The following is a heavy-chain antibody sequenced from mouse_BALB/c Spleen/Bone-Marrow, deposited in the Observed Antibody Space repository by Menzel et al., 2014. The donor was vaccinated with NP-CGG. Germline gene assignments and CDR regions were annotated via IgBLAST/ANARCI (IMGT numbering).Heavy chain of an antibody. J-gene: IGHJ3*01. CDR2: ISGDGRYT. Sequence: EVKLMESGGGLVKSGGSLKLSCAASGFSFSNYGMSWVRQTPEKRLEWVATISGDGRYTFYSDSVKGRFTISRDNAKNNLYLQLSRLRSEDTALYYCARHAYYDQTEVSFVYWGQGTLVTVSA. V-gene: IGHV5-9-2*01. CDR1: GFSFSNYG. CDR3: ARHAYYDQTEVSFVY. D-gene: IGHD2-4*01.